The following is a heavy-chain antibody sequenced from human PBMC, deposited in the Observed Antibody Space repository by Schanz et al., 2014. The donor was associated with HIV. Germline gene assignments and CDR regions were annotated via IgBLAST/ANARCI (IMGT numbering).Heavy chain of an antibody. V-gene: IGHV3-23*04. Sequence: VQLVESGGGVVQPGRSLRLSCAASGFIFKNYGMHWVRQAPGKGLEWVSVISGRGISTYYADSVKGRLTISRDNSKNTLYLQMNSLRAEDTAVYYCAKGQRGIVRGDIDYWGQGTLVTVSS. J-gene: IGHJ4*02. CDR3: AKGQRGIVRGDIDY. CDR1: GFIFKNYG. CDR2: ISGRGIST. D-gene: IGHD3-10*01.